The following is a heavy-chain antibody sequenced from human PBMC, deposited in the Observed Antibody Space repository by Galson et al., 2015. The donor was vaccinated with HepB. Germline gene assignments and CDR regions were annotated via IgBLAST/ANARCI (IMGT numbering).Heavy chain of an antibody. D-gene: IGHD3-10*01. CDR2: INAGNGNT. Sequence: SVKVSCKASGYTFTSYAMHWVRQAPGQRLEWMGWINAGNGNTKYSQKFQGRVTITRDTSASTAYMELSSLRSEDTAVYYCARGPGYGSGGLGNTLGDYWGQGTLVTVSS. CDR1: GYTFTSYA. J-gene: IGHJ4*02. CDR3: ARGPGYGSGGLGNTLGDY. V-gene: IGHV1-3*01.